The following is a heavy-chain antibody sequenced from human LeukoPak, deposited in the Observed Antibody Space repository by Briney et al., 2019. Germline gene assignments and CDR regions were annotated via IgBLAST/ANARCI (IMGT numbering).Heavy chain of an antibody. J-gene: IGHJ3*02. CDR3: ARGGDAFDI. CDR2: IYHSGST. Sequence: SETLSLTCTVSGGSISSGGYSWSWIRQPPGKGLEWIGYIYHSGSTYYNPSLKSRVTISVDRSKNQFSLKLSSVTAADTAVYYCARGGDAFDIWGQGTMVTVSS. V-gene: IGHV4-30-2*01. CDR1: GGSISSGGYS.